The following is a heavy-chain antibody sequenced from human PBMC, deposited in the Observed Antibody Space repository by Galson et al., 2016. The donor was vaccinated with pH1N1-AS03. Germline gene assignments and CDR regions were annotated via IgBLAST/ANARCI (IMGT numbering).Heavy chain of an antibody. Sequence: SVKVSCKASGDTFSTYAIHWMRHAPGQRLEWMGWINADNGDTEYSQNFQGRVTITRDTSASTAYMEVISLTSEDTAVYYCARGDSGYNWPLDYWGQGTLVTVSS. V-gene: IGHV1-3*01. D-gene: IGHD5-12*01. CDR3: ARGDSGYNWPLDY. J-gene: IGHJ4*02. CDR1: GDTFSTYA. CDR2: INADNGDT.